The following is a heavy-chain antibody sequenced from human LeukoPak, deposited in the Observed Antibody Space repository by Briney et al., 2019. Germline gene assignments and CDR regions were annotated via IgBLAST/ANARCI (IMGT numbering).Heavy chain of an antibody. V-gene: IGHV4-59*01. CDR3: ARECSSTSCYANDAFDI. D-gene: IGHD2-2*01. CDR1: GVSISSYY. CDR2: IYYSGST. Sequence: SETLSLTCTVSGVSISSYYWSWIRQPPGKGLEWIGYIYYSGSTNYNPSLKSRVTISVDTSENQFSLKLSSVTAADTAVYYCARECSSTSCYANDAFDIWGQGTMVTVSS. J-gene: IGHJ3*02.